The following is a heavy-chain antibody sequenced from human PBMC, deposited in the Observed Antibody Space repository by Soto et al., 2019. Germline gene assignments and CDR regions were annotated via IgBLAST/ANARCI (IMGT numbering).Heavy chain of an antibody. V-gene: IGHV1-3*01. CDR2: INAGNGNT. CDR3: ARERSPTYSSSWYGNFQH. J-gene: IGHJ1*01. Sequence: ASVKVSCKASGYTFTSYAMHWVRQAPGQRLEWMGWINAGNGNTKYSQKFQGRVTITRDTSASTAYMELSSLRSEDTAVYYCARERSPTYSSSWYGNFQHWGQGTLVTVSS. D-gene: IGHD6-13*01. CDR1: GYTFTSYA.